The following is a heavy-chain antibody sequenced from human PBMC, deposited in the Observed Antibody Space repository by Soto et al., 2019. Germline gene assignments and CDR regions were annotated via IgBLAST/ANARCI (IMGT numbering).Heavy chain of an antibody. CDR1: GYSCSNFY. CDR2: IDPSSGTT. J-gene: IGHJ6*02. Sequence: RASVKVSCKPSGYSCSNFYVHWVRQARGQGRVWMGIIDPSSGTTSYTQKFQDRVTMTRDTSMSTVYMELSRLRSEDTAVYYCARGAVVVPNGLIAGMDVWGLGTTVTVSS. D-gene: IGHD2-15*01. V-gene: IGHV1-46*01. CDR3: ARGAVVVPNGLIAGMDV.